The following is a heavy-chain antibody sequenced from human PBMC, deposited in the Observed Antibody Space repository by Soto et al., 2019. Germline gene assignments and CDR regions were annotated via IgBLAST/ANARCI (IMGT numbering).Heavy chain of an antibody. CDR3: ARDYYDSSGYPIEYFQH. CDR1: GFTFSSYA. CDR2: ISYDGSNK. J-gene: IGHJ1*01. D-gene: IGHD3-22*01. V-gene: IGHV3-30-3*01. Sequence: GGSLRLSCAASGFTFSSYAMHWVRQAPGKGLEWVAVISYDGSNKYYADSVKGRFTISRDNSKNTLYLQMNSLRAEDTAVYYCARDYYDSSGYPIEYFQHWGQGTLVTVSS.